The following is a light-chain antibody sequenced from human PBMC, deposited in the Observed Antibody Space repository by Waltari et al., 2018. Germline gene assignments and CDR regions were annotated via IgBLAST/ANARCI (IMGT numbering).Light chain of an antibody. CDR3: QQRSDWPRT. Sequence: EIVLKQSPATLSLSPGERATLSCRASQGVSSYLAWYQQRPGQAPRLLIYRAANRATCIPARFSGSGSGTDFTLTISSLEPEDFAVYYCQQRSDWPRTFGQGTKVEIK. V-gene: IGKV3-11*01. J-gene: IGKJ1*01. CDR1: QGVSSY. CDR2: RAA.